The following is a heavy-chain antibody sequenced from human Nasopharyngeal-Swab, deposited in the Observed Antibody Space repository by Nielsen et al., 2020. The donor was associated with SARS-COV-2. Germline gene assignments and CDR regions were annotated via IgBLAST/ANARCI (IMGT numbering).Heavy chain of an antibody. CDR1: GYTFTSYY. CDR2: INPSGGST. J-gene: IGHJ3*02. V-gene: IGHV1-46*01. CDR3: ARYTAMVLFDI. Sequence: ASVKVSCKASGYTFTSYYMHWVRHAPGQGLEWMGIINPSGGSTSYAQKFQGRVTMTRDTSTSTVYMELSSLRSEDTAVYYCARYTAMVLFDIWGQGTMVTASS. D-gene: IGHD5-18*01.